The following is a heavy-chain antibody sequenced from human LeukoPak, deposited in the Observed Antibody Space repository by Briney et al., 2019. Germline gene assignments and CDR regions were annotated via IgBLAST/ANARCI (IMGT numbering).Heavy chain of an antibody. D-gene: IGHD4-23*01. V-gene: IGHV3-21*01. CDR3: ARDLRGYAFDI. Sequence: GPSLRLSAASAGFAFSSYGMNWVRQAPRKELEWVSSISSSSSYIYYADSVKGRFTISRDNAKNSLYLQMNSLRAEDTAVYYCARDLRGYAFDIWGQGTMVTVSS. CDR1: GFAFSSYG. J-gene: IGHJ3*02. CDR2: ISSSSSYI.